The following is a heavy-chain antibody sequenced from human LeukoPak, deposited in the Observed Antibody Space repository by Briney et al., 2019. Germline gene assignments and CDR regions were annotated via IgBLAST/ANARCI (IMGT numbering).Heavy chain of an antibody. J-gene: IGHJ4*02. V-gene: IGHV3-23*01. D-gene: IGHD3-22*01. CDR2: ISGTGGST. Sequence: GGSLRLSCAASEFTFSRYAMSWVRQAPGKGLEWVSTISGTGGSTYYADSVKGRFTISRDNSKNTMYLQMNSLRAEDTAVYYCAKFQANYYDSSGYGCFDYWGQGTLVTVSS. CDR3: AKFQANYYDSSGYGCFDY. CDR1: EFTFSRYA.